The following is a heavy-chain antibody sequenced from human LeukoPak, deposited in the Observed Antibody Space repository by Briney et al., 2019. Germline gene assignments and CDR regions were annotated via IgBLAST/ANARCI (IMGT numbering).Heavy chain of an antibody. D-gene: IGHD6-13*01. CDR2: IYYTGST. Sequence: KTSETLSLTCAVSGGSISSTSYYWGWIRQPPGKGLEWIGTIYYTGSTDLNPSLRSRVTISVDTSRNQFSLKLTSVTAADTAVYYCARGVQYSSNWYFDLWGRGTLVTVSS. CDR3: ARGVQYSSNWYFDL. CDR1: GGSISSTSYY. V-gene: IGHV4-39*01. J-gene: IGHJ2*01.